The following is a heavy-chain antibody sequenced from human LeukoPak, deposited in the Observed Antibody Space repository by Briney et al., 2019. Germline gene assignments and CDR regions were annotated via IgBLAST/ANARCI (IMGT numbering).Heavy chain of an antibody. D-gene: IGHD6-13*01. CDR3: ARSSIIAAAGPYYFDY. Sequence: ASVKVSCKASGYTFTSYGISWVRQAPGQGLEWMGGIIPILGTANYAQKFQGRVTITADKSTSTAYMELSSLRSEDTAVYYCARSSIIAAAGPYYFDYWGQGTLVTVSS. J-gene: IGHJ4*02. CDR1: GYTFTSYG. V-gene: IGHV1-69*10. CDR2: IIPILGTA.